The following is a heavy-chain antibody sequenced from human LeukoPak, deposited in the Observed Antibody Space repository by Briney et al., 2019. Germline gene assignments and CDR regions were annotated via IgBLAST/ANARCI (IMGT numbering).Heavy chain of an antibody. V-gene: IGHV1-18*01. CDR2: ISAYNGNT. Sequence: ASVKVSCKASGYTFTSYGISWVRQAPGQGLEWMGWISAYNGNTNYAQKLQGRVTMATDTSTSTAYMELRSLRSDDTAVYYCASGTMPGGRSGSYYYYGMDVWGQGTTVTVSS. J-gene: IGHJ6*02. D-gene: IGHD3-3*01. CDR3: ASGTMPGGRSGSYYYYGMDV. CDR1: GYTFTSYG.